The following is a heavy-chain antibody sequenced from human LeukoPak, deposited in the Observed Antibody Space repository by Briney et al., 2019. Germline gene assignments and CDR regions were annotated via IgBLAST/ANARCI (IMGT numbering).Heavy chain of an antibody. V-gene: IGHV3-9*03. CDR3: AKGLSSAYGLDGFDV. J-gene: IGHJ3*01. CDR2: ISWNSVSM. Sequence: GGSLRLSCAASGFTFGDYGMHCVRQVPGKGLEWVSGISWNSVSMGYADSVKGRFSISRDDAKNSLYLQMNNLRPEDMAIYFCAKGLSSAYGLDGFDVWGQGTMVTVSS. D-gene: IGHD3-22*01. CDR1: GFTFGDYG.